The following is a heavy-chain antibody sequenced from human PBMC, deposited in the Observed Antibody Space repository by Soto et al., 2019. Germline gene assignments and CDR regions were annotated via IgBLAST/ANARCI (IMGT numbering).Heavy chain of an antibody. V-gene: IGHV4-39*01. D-gene: IGHD3-9*01. CDR3: ARRGAYDILTGYRAFDI. Sequence: QLQLQESGPGLVKPSETLSLTCTVSGGSISSSSYYWGWIRQPPGKGLEWIGSIYYSGSTYYNPSLKSRVTISVDTSKNQFSLKLSSVTAADTAVYYCARRGAYDILTGYRAFDIWGQGTMVTVSS. CDR1: GGSISSSSYY. CDR2: IYYSGST. J-gene: IGHJ3*02.